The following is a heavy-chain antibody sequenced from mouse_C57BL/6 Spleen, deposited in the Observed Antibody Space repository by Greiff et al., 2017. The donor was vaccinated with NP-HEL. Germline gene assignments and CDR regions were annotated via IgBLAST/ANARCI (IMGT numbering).Heavy chain of an antibody. CDR2: IRSKSNNYAT. J-gene: IGHJ4*01. CDR1: GFSFNTYA. CDR3: VRHGWDYDDYYAMDY. V-gene: IGHV10-1*01. D-gene: IGHD2-4*01. Sequence: EVMLVESGGGLVQPKGSLKLSCAASGFSFNTYAMNWVRQAPGKGLEWVARIRSKSNNYATYYADSVKDRFTISRDDSESMLYLQTNNLKTEDTAMYYCVRHGWDYDDYYAMDYWGQGTSVTVSS.